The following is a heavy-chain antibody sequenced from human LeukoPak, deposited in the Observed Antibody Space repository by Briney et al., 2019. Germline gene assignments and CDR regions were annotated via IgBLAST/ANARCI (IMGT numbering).Heavy chain of an antibody. CDR2: INHSGST. Sequence: PSETLSLTCTVSGGSISSSSYYWGWIRQPPGKGLEWIGEINHSGSTNYNPSLKSRVTISVDTSKNQFSLKLSSVTAADTAVYYCARGRGGYRAKICYFDYWGQGTLVTVSS. D-gene: IGHD4/OR15-4a*01. CDR3: ARGRGGYRAKICYFDY. CDR1: GGSISSSSYY. V-gene: IGHV4-39*07. J-gene: IGHJ4*02.